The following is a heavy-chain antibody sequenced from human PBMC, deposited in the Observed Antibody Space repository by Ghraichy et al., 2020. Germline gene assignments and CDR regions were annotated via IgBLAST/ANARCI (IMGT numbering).Heavy chain of an antibody. Sequence: ETLSLTCAASGFTFSSYSMNWVRQAPGKGLEWVSSISSSSSYIYYADSVKGRFTIYRDNAKNSQYLQLNSLRAEDTAVYYCARVGGGTGTPVRSFGYWGQGPLVTVSS. D-gene: IGHD1-7*01. J-gene: IGHJ4*02. V-gene: IGHV3-21*01. CDR3: ARVGGGTGTPVRSFGY. CDR1: GFTFSSYS. CDR2: ISSSSSYI.